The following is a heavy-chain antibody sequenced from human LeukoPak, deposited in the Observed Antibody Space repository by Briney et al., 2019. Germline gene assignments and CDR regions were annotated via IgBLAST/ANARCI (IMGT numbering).Heavy chain of an antibody. CDR1: GFTFSDYY. V-gene: IGHV3-11*05. CDR3: ARDLSRGKSGWYAY. CDR2: ISSSSSYT. Sequence: GGSLRLSCAASGFTFSDYYMSWIRQAPGKGLEWPSYISSSSSYTNSADSVKGRFTISRDNAKNSLYLKMNSLRAEDTAMYYCARDLSRGKSGWYAYWGQGTLVTVSS. J-gene: IGHJ4*02. D-gene: IGHD6-19*01.